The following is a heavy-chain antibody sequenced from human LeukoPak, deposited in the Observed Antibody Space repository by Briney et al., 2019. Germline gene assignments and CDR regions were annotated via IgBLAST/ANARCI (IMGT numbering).Heavy chain of an antibody. CDR3: ARVLAAAGDNWFDP. D-gene: IGHD6-13*01. V-gene: IGHV4-39*07. CDR1: GGSISSSSYY. J-gene: IGHJ5*02. Sequence: SETLSLTCTVSGGSISSSSYYWGWIRQPPGKGLEWTGSIYYSGSTYYNPSLKSRVTISVDTSKNQFSLKLSSVTAADTAVYYCARVLAAAGDNWFDPWGQGTLVTVSS. CDR2: IYYSGST.